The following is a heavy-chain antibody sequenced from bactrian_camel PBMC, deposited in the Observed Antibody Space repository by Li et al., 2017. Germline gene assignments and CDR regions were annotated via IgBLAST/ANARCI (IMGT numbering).Heavy chain of an antibody. D-gene: IGHD2*01. CDR1: GFAFSSGY. V-gene: IGHV3S40*01. CDR2: INSVGGST. Sequence: DVQLVESGGDLVQPGGSLRLSCAASGFAFSSGYISWVRRAPGKGLEWVSVINSVGGSTYYAGSVKGRFTISRDNAKNTLYLQMNSLKPEDTAVYYCVSLVGRPLVHQGTQVTVS. J-gene: IGHJ4*01.